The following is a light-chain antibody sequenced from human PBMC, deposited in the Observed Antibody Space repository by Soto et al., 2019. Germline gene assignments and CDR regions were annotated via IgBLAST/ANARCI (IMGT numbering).Light chain of an antibody. CDR1: QSISIY. CDR2: GAS. J-gene: IGKJ5*01. CDR3: QQTYTTPEIT. V-gene: IGKV1-39*01. Sequence: DIQMTQSPSSLSASVGDRVTITCRASQSISIYLNWYQLKPGKAXNLLMYGASYLKSGVPTRFSGSGSGTEFTLTTSRLQPEDFAIYYCQQTYTTPEITFGPGTRLEI.